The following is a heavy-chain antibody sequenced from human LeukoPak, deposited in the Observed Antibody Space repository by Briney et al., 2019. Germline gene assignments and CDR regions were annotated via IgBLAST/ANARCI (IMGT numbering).Heavy chain of an antibody. V-gene: IGHV4-39*01. CDR2: LHHTGRN. CDR1: GDSLTGSSHY. J-gene: IGHJ3*02. Sequence: SETLSLTCTVSGDSLTGSSHYWGWIRQPPRKRLQWVASLHHTGRNYSNAALKSRVSISMDTAKSQFSLKVNSVTAADSGVYYCVAEMTASAAFDIWGQGTMVAVSS. CDR3: VAEMTASAAFDI. D-gene: IGHD2-21*02.